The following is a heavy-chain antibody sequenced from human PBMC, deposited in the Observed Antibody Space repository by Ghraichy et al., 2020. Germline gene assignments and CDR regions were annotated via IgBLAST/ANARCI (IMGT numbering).Heavy chain of an antibody. CDR2: INPNSGGT. V-gene: IGHV1-2*02. CDR3: ARGSPTIFGVVIIPHDY. Sequence: ASVKVSCKASGYTFTGYYMHWVRQAPGQGLEWMGWINPNSGGTNYAQKFQGRVTMTRDTSISTAYMELSRLRSDDTAVYYCARGSPTIFGVVIIPHDYWGQGTLVTVSS. D-gene: IGHD3-3*01. CDR1: GYTFTGYY. J-gene: IGHJ4*02.